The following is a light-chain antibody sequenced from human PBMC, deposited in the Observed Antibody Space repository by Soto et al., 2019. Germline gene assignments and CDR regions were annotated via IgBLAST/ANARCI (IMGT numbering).Light chain of an antibody. J-gene: IGLJ2*01. CDR3: YSNVGVWTFI. CDR1: SSDIGKYNL. V-gene: IGLV2-23*02. CDR2: EVS. Sequence: HSVLTQPASVSGSPGQSITISCTGSSSDIGKYNLVSWYQQQSGKAPKLILYEVSRRPSGVPTRFTGSKSGNTASLTISGLQPEDEADYYCYSNVGVWTFIFGGGTQLTVL.